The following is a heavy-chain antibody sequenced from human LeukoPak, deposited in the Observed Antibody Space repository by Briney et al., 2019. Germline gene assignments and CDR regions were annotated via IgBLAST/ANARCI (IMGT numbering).Heavy chain of an antibody. V-gene: IGHV3-9*01. Sequence: PGGSQRLSCAASGFIFDDYAMHWVRQAPGKGLEWVSGISWNSGSIGYADSVKGRFTISRDNSKNTLYLQVNSLRAEDTAVYYCAKGGKWDVTPFDYWGQGTLVTVSS. D-gene: IGHD1-26*01. J-gene: IGHJ4*02. CDR2: ISWNSGSI. CDR1: GFIFDDYA. CDR3: AKGGKWDVTPFDY.